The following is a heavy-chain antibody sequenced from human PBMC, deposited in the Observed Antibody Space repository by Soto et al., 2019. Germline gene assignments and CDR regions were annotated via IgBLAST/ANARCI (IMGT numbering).Heavy chain of an antibody. Sequence: QVQLQESGPGLVKPSGTLSLTCAVSGGSISSNNWWSWVRQPPGKGLEWIGEISHTGSTNYNPSLKSRVTLSVDKSKTQFSLRLTSVTAADTAVYYCARDAPFDPWGQGTLVTVSS. V-gene: IGHV4-4*02. CDR2: ISHTGST. J-gene: IGHJ5*02. CDR3: ARDAPFDP. CDR1: GGSISSNNW.